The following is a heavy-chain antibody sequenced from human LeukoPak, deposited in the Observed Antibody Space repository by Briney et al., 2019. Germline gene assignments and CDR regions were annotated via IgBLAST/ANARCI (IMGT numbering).Heavy chain of an antibody. CDR2: IKSKTDGGTT. CDR1: GFTFSNAW. Sequence: GRSLRLSCAASGFTFSNAWMSWVRQAPGKGLEWVGRIKSKTDGGTTDYAAPVKGRFTISRDDSKNTLYLQMNSLKTEDTAVYYCTTVFEAYYDSSGHDYWGQGTLVTVSS. CDR3: TTVFEAYYDSSGHDY. D-gene: IGHD3-22*01. J-gene: IGHJ4*02. V-gene: IGHV3-15*01.